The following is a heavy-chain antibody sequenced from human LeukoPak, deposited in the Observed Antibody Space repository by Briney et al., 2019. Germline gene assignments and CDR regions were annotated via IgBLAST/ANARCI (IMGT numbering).Heavy chain of an antibody. Sequence: SETLSLTCTVSGGSISSYYWSWIRQPPGKGLEWIGYIYYSGSTNYNPSLKSRVTISVDTSKNQFSLKLSSVTAADTAVYYCARFRFLTTHAGINWFDPWGQGTLVTVSS. J-gene: IGHJ5*02. CDR3: ARFRFLTTHAGINWFDP. V-gene: IGHV4-59*01. CDR2: IYYSGST. D-gene: IGHD3-3*01. CDR1: GGSISSYY.